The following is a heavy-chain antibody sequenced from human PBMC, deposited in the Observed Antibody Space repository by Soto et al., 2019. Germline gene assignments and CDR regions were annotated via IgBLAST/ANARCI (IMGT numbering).Heavy chain of an antibody. Sequence: PGGALRLSCATTGFSVNNNDMSWVLQAPGKGLEWVSLIYSSGSIKYADSVKGRFTISRDNTKNSLYLQMNSLRAEDTAMYYCASILTGYSYDYWGQGTQVTVSS. CDR3: ASILTGYSYDY. CDR1: GFSVNNND. J-gene: IGHJ4*02. V-gene: IGHV3-66*01. CDR2: IYSSGSI. D-gene: IGHD3-9*01.